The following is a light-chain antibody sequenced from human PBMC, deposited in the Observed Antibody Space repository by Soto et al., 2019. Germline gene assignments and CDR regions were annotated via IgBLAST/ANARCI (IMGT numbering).Light chain of an antibody. V-gene: IGLV2-14*03. CDR1: SSDVGGYNY. CDR3: SSYTTSNTRQIV. J-gene: IGLJ1*01. Sequence: QSAVPQPASVSRSPGQSINISCTGTSSDVGGYNYVSWYQHHPGKAPKLIIYDVSNRPSGVSNPFSGSKSGNTASLTISGLQPEDEADYYCSSYTTSNTRQIVFGTGTKVTVL. CDR2: DVS.